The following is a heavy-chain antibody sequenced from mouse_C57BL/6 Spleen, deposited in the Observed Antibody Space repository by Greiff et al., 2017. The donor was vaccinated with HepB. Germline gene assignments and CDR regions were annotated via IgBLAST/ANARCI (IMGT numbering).Heavy chain of an antibody. D-gene: IGHD2-1*01. Sequence: QVQLQQPGAELVKPGASVKLSCKASGYTFTSYWMHWVKQRPGQGLEWIGMIHPNSGSTNYNEKFKSKATLTVDKSSSTAYMQLSSLTSEDSAVYYCAREKDYYGNGLYAMDYWGQGTSVTVSS. CDR1: GYTFTSYW. CDR3: AREKDYYGNGLYAMDY. V-gene: IGHV1-64*01. J-gene: IGHJ4*01. CDR2: IHPNSGST.